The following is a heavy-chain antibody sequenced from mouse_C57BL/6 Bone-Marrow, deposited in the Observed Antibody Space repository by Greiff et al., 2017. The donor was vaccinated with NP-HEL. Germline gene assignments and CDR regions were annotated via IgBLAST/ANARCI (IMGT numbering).Heavy chain of an antibody. J-gene: IGHJ4*01. V-gene: IGHV2-2*01. CDR1: GFSLTSYG. D-gene: IGHD2-14*01. CDR3: ARKFHEYDEAMDY. CDR2: IWRGGST. Sequence: VQLQQSGPGLVQPSQSLSITCTVSGFSLTSYGVHWVRQSPGKGLEWLGVIWRGGSTDYNAAFISRMSISKDNSKSQVFFKMNSLQADDTAIYYCARKFHEYDEAMDYWGQGTSVTVSS.